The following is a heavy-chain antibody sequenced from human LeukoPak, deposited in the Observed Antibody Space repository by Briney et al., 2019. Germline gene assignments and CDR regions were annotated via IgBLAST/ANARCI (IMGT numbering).Heavy chain of an antibody. V-gene: IGHV3-21*01. J-gene: IGHJ4*02. D-gene: IGHD3-16*01. CDR1: GFTFSSYS. Sequence: GGSLRLSCAASGFTFSSYSMNWVRQAPGKGLEWVSSISSSSSYIYYADSVKGRFTISRDNAKNSLYLQMNSLRAEDTAVYYCARDIRGGAYYFDYWGQGTLVTVSS. CDR3: ARDIRGGAYYFDY. CDR2: ISSSSSYI.